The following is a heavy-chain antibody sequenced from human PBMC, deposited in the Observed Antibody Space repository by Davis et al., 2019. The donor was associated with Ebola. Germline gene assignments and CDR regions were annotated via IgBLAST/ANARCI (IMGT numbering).Heavy chain of an antibody. Sequence: GGSLRLSCAASGFTFSSYGMHWVRQAPGRGLEWVAAISYDGSDQYYAHSVKGRFTISRDNSKNTLYLQMSSLRGDDTAVYYCARDVLEVVVITVYNFYGMDVWGRGTTVTVSS. D-gene: IGHD3-22*01. CDR2: ISYDGSDQ. V-gene: IGHV3-30*03. CDR1: GFTFSSYG. CDR3: ARDVLEVVVITVYNFYGMDV. J-gene: IGHJ6*02.